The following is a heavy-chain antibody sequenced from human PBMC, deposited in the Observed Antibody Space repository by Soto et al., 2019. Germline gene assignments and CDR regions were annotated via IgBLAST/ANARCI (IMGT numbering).Heavy chain of an antibody. D-gene: IGHD3-16*01. Sequence: GGSLRLSCGAPGVTFKDYGMHWVRQAPGKGLEWVAVISYDGKQTYYADSVKGRFTIPKDKSKRTLFLQMNSLRVDDTAVYYCARDGWGSNWYFDLWGRGTLVTVSS. J-gene: IGHJ2*01. CDR1: GVTFKDYG. CDR3: ARDGWGSNWYFDL. V-gene: IGHV3-30*03. CDR2: ISYDGKQT.